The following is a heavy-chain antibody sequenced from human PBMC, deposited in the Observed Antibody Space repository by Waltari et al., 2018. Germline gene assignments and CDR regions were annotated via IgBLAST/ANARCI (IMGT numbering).Heavy chain of an antibody. CDR3: ARSCTGGVCLNYYGMDV. D-gene: IGHD2-8*02. CDR1: GGSISSSNW. J-gene: IGHJ6*02. Sequence: QVQLQESGPGLVKPSGTLSLTCAVSGGSISSSNWWSWVRQPPGKGLGWIGEIYHSGRTNNNPSLKSRVTISVDKSKNQCSLKLSSVTAADTAVYYCARSCTGGVCLNYYGMDVWGQGTTVTVSS. CDR2: IYHSGRT. V-gene: IGHV4-4*02.